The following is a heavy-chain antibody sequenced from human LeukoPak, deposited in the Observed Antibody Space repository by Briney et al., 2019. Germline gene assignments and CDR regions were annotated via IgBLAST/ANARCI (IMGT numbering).Heavy chain of an antibody. J-gene: IGHJ4*02. CDR3: ARDLHWGASDY. CDR2: ISSSSSYI. Sequence: GGSLRLSCAASGFTFSSYTMNWVRQAPGKGLEWVSSISSSSSYIYHADSVKGRFTTSRDNAKNTLYLQMNSLGVEDTAVYYCARDLHWGASDYWGQGTLVTVSS. CDR1: GFTFSSYT. V-gene: IGHV3-21*01. D-gene: IGHD1-26*01.